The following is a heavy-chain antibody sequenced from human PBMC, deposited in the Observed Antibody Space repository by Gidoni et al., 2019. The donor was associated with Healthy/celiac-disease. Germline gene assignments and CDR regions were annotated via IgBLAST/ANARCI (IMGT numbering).Heavy chain of an antibody. CDR2: IYYSGST. V-gene: IGHV4-39*01. CDR1: GGSISRSSYY. D-gene: IGHD3-22*01. Sequence: QLQLQESGPGLVKPSETLSLTCTVSGGSISRSSYYWGWIRQPPGKGLEWIGSIYYSGSTYYTPSLKSRVTISVDTSKNQFSLKLSSVAAADTAVYYCARHADYYDSSGYSHDAFDIWGQGTMVTVSS. J-gene: IGHJ3*02. CDR3: ARHADYYDSSGYSHDAFDI.